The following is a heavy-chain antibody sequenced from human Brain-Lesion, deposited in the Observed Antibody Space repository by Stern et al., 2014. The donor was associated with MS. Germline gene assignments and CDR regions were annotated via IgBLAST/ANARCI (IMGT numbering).Heavy chain of an antibody. CDR2: ITGSGDIT. Sequence: VQLVESGGGLVKHGGSLRLSCAASGFRFSDYYMAWVRQAPGKGLEWVSYITGSGDITNYADSVKGRFTISRDNAKNSLHLQMNSLRAEDTAVYYCVKNHYGLDYWGQGALVTVSS. CDR3: VKNHYGLDY. V-gene: IGHV3-11*01. J-gene: IGHJ4*02. CDR1: GFRFSDYY. D-gene: IGHD3-10*01.